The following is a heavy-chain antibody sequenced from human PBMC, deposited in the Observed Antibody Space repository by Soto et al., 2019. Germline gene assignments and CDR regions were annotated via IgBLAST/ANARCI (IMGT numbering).Heavy chain of an antibody. CDR1: GFTFTSYS. V-gene: IGHV3-48*02. CDR3: ARDHKICTNGVCYRWFDP. CDR2: ISPTSSTI. J-gene: IGHJ5*02. D-gene: IGHD2-8*01. Sequence: EVQLVESGGGLVQPGGSLRLSCAASGFTFTSYSMNWVRQAPGKGLEWVSYISPTSSTIYYADSVKGRFTISRDNAKNSLYLQMNSLGDEDTAVYYCARDHKICTNGVCYRWFDPWGQGTLVAVSS.